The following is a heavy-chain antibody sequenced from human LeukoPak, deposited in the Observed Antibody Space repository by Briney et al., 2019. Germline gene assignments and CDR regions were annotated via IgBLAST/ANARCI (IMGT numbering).Heavy chain of an antibody. Sequence: PGGSLRLSCAASRFTLSTYWMSWVRQAPGKGLEWVAHIKQDGSQEYYVDSVKGRFTISRDSAKNSLYLQMNSLRAEDTAVYFCAREDGYCSGGNCYSYFDSWGQGTLVTVSS. V-gene: IGHV3-7*01. CDR2: IKQDGSQE. D-gene: IGHD2-15*01. J-gene: IGHJ4*02. CDR3: AREDGYCSGGNCYSYFDS. CDR1: RFTLSTYW.